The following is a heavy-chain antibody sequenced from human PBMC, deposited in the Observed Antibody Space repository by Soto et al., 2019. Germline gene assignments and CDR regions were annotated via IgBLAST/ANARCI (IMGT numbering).Heavy chain of an antibody. V-gene: IGHV5-10-1*01. J-gene: IGHJ6*02. CDR1: GYIFTSYW. CDR2: IDPSDSYT. Sequence: GESLKISCNGSGYIFTSYWISWVRQMPGKGLEWMGRIDPSDSYTNYSPSFQGHVTISADKSISTAYLQWSSLKASDTAMYYCARHTVTTGDYYYGMDVWGQGTTVTVSS. D-gene: IGHD4-4*01. CDR3: ARHTVTTGDYYYGMDV.